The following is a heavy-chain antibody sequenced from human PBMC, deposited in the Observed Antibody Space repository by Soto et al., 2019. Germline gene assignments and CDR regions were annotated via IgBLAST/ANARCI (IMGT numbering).Heavy chain of an antibody. CDR1: GFTFSSYA. V-gene: IGHV3-23*01. Sequence: GGSLRLSCAASGFTFSSYAMSWVRQAPGKGLEWVSAISGSGGSTYYADSVKGRFTISRDNSKNTLYLQMNSLRAEDTAVYYCAVTPLWGDYHGGYFDYWGQGTLVTVSS. CDR3: AVTPLWGDYHGGYFDY. D-gene: IGHD4-17*01. CDR2: ISGSGGST. J-gene: IGHJ4*02.